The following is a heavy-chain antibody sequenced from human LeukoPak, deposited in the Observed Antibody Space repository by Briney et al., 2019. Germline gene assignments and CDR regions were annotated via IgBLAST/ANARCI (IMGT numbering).Heavy chain of an antibody. D-gene: IGHD1-26*01. J-gene: IGHJ4*02. CDR3: ARAGVAGATGFDY. Sequence: GSLRLSCAASGFTFSSYWMHWVRQAPGKGLVWVSRINTDGSTTTYADSVKGRFTFSRDNAKNTLYLQMNSLRAEDTAVYYCARAGVAGATGFDYWGQGALVTVSS. V-gene: IGHV3-74*01. CDR1: GFTFSSYW. CDR2: INTDGSTT.